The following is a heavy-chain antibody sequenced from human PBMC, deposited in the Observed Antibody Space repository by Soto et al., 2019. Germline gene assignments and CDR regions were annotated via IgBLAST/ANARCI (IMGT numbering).Heavy chain of an antibody. CDR2: ISYDGSNK. D-gene: IGHD3-22*01. CDR3: AKDTYYHVSSGYYVFEY. Sequence: QVQLVESGGGVVQPGRSLRLSCAASGFTFSSYGMHWVRQAPGKGLEWVAVISYDGSNKYYADSVKGRFTISRDNSKNTVYLQMNSLRAEDTAVYYCAKDTYYHVSSGYYVFEYWGQGTLVTVSS. J-gene: IGHJ4*02. V-gene: IGHV3-30*18. CDR1: GFTFSSYG.